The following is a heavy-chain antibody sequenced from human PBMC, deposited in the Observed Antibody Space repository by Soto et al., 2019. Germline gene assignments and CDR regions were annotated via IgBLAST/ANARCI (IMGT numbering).Heavy chain of an antibody. Sequence: GGSLRLSCAASGFTFSSYSMNWVRQAPGKGLEWVSSISSSSSYIYYADSVKGRFTISRDNAKNSLYLQMNSLRAEDTAVYYWARARMNYDSSGYSRNAFDIWGQGTMVTVSS. CDR3: ARARMNYDSSGYSRNAFDI. V-gene: IGHV3-21*01. CDR2: ISSSSSYI. D-gene: IGHD3-22*01. CDR1: GFTFSSYS. J-gene: IGHJ3*02.